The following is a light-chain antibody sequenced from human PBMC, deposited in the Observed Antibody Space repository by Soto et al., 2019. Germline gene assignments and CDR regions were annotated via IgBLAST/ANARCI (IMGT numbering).Light chain of an antibody. CDR1: QTISSW. V-gene: IGKV1-5*03. Sequence: DIQMTQSPSTLSGSVGDRVTITCRASQTISSWLAWYQQKPGKAPNLLIYKASSLESGVPSRFSGSGSGTEFTLTIRSLKPDDFATYYCQQYNSYWTFGQGTKVDIK. J-gene: IGKJ1*01. CDR2: KAS. CDR3: QQYNSYWT.